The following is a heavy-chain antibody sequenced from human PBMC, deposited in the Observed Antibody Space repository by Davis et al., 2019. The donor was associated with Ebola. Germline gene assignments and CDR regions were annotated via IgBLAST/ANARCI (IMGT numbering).Heavy chain of an antibody. CDR1: GFAFSSTA. CDR2: VSGRSDYT. Sequence: PGGSLRLSCAASGFAFSSTAMTWVRQAPGKGLEWVSAVSGRSDYTYYIDSVKGRFTISRDKSKNTLYLQMNSLRAEDTALYYCAKYSGDYMGDYWGQGTLVTVSS. CDR3: AKYSGDYMGDY. D-gene: IGHD1-26*01. J-gene: IGHJ4*02. V-gene: IGHV3-23*01.